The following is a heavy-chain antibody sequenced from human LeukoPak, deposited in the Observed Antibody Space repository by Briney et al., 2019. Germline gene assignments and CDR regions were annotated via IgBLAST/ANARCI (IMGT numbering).Heavy chain of an antibody. D-gene: IGHD4-11*01. J-gene: IGHJ4*02. Sequence: PGGSLRLSCTVSGFTFGENDMSWVRQGPGKGLEWVCIIRSKLYGETTEYAASVKGRFTISRDDDKSIAFLQLNSLKTEDTAVYYCARAGNDYNNYQTPYWGQGTLVTVAS. CDR2: IRSKLYGETT. V-gene: IGHV3-49*04. CDR1: GFTFGEND. CDR3: ARAGNDYNNYQTPY.